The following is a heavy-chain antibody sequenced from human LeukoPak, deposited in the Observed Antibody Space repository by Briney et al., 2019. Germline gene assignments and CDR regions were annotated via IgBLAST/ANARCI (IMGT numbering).Heavy chain of an antibody. D-gene: IGHD6-13*01. CDR3: ARGRGSSWYNQHKKLDY. J-gene: IGHJ4*02. CDR1: GYTFTGYY. CDR2: INPNSGGT. V-gene: IGHV1-2*02. Sequence: ASVKVSCKASGYTFTGYYMHWVRQAPGQGLEWMGWINPNSGGTNYAQKFQGRVTMTRDTSISTAYMELSRLRSDDTAVYYCARGRGSSWYNQHKKLDYWGQGTLVTVSS.